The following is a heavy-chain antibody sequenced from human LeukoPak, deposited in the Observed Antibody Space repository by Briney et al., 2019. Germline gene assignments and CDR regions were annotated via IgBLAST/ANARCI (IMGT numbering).Heavy chain of an antibody. J-gene: IGHJ3*02. V-gene: IGHV4-4*07. D-gene: IGHD1-26*01. Sequence: SETLSLTCTVSGGSISSYYWSWIRQPAGKGLEWIGRVYTSGSTNYNPSLKSRVTISVDTSKNQFSLKLSSVTAADTAVYYCARVWGSYLNHAFDIWGQGTMVTVSS. CDR1: GGSISSYY. CDR2: VYTSGST. CDR3: ARVWGSYLNHAFDI.